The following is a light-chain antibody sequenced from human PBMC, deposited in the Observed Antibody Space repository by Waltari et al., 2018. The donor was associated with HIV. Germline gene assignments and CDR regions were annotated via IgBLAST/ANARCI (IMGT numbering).Light chain of an antibody. Sequence: QSVLTQPPSVSAAPGQKVPISCSGSSSNIGKRHVCWYQPLPGTAPPLLVYEDNKRPSGIPDRFSGSKSGTSATLAITELQTGDEADYYCGTWDNSLDSWVFGGGTKLTVL. J-gene: IGLJ3*02. CDR3: GTWDNSLDSWV. V-gene: IGLV1-51*02. CDR2: EDN. CDR1: SSNIGKRH.